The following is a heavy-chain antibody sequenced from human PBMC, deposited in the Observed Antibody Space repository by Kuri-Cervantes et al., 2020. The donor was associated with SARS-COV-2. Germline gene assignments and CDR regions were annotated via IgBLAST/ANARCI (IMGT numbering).Heavy chain of an antibody. Sequence: GESLKISCAASGCTFSSYSMNWVRQALGKGLEWVSSISSSSSYIYYADSVKGRFTISRDNAKNSLYLQMNSLRAEDTAVYYCARAVVVTAMPFGYWGQGTLVTVSS. CDR3: ARAVVVTAMPFGY. CDR2: ISSSSSYI. D-gene: IGHD2-21*02. CDR1: GCTFSSYS. V-gene: IGHV3-21*01. J-gene: IGHJ4*02.